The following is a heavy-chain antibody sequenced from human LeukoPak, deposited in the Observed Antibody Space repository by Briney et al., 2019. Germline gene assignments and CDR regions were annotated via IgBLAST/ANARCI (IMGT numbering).Heavy chain of an antibody. D-gene: IGHD5-18*01. CDR2: IIPIFGTA. CDR3: AALPPNTAMAPEDY. CDR1: GGTFSSYA. V-gene: IGHV1-69*05. J-gene: IGHJ4*02. Sequence: SVQVSCKASGGTFSSYAISWVRQAPGQGLEWMGGIIPIFGTANYAQKFQGRVTITTDESTSTAYMELSSLRSEDTAVYYCAALPPNTAMAPEDYWGQGTLVTVSS.